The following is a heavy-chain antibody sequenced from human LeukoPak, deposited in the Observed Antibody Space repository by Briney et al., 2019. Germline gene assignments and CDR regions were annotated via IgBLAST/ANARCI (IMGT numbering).Heavy chain of an antibody. V-gene: IGHV4-34*01. Sequence: SETLSLTCSVSGGSISTYYWSWIRQPPGKGLEWIGEINHSGSTNYNPSLKSRVTISVDTSKNQFSLRLSSVTAADTAVYYCARVLEGSSGQHWYFDLWGRGTLVTVSS. CDR2: INHSGST. CDR3: ARVLEGSSGQHWYFDL. J-gene: IGHJ2*01. CDR1: GGSISTYY. D-gene: IGHD6-19*01.